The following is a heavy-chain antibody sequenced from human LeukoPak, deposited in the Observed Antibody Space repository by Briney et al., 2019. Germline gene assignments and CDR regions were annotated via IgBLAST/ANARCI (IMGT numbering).Heavy chain of an antibody. Sequence: GGSLRLSCAASGFTFSDYYMSWIRQAPGKGLEWVSYISSSSSYIYYADSVKGRFTISRDNAENSLYLQMNSLRAEDTAVYYCASRSSGYYYDYWGQGTLVTVSS. V-gene: IGHV3-11*06. J-gene: IGHJ4*02. D-gene: IGHD3-22*01. CDR2: ISSSSSYI. CDR1: GFTFSDYY. CDR3: ASRSSGYYYDY.